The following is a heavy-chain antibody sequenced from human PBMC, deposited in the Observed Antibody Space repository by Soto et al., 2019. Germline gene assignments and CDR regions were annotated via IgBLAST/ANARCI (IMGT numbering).Heavy chain of an antibody. D-gene: IGHD3-10*01. CDR1: GGTFSSYA. Sequence: QVQPVQSGAEVKKPGSSVKVSCKASGGTFSSYAISWVRQAPGQGLEWMGGIIPIFGTANYAQKFQGRVTITAAKSTSTAYMELSSLRSEDTAVYNCARSYYYGSGSYYPVGYYYYGMAVWGQGTTVTVSS. J-gene: IGHJ6*02. CDR2: IIPIFGTA. V-gene: IGHV1-69*06. CDR3: ARSYYYGSGSYYPVGYYYYGMAV.